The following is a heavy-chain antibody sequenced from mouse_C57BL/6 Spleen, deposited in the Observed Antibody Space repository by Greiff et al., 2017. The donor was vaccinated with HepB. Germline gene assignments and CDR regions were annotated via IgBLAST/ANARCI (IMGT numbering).Heavy chain of an antibody. V-gene: IGHV1-26*01. CDR1: GYTFTDYY. CDR2: INPNNGGT. CDR3: AREGTSGY. D-gene: IGHD3-1*01. J-gene: IGHJ3*01. Sequence: VQLQQSGPELVKPGASVKISCKASGYTFTDYYMNWVKQSHGKSLEWIGDINPNNGGTSYNQKFKGKATLTVDKSSSTAYMELRSLTSEDSAVYYCAREGTSGYWGQGTLVTVSA.